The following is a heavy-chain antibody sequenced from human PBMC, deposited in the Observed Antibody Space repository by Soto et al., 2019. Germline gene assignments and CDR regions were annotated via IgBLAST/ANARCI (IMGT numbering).Heavy chain of an antibody. CDR3: ARDAGLGYYYMDV. J-gene: IGHJ6*03. CDR1: GFTFSSYG. V-gene: IGHV3-33*01. Sequence: QVQLVESGGGVVQPGRSLRLSCAASGFTFSSYGMHWVRQAPGKGLEWVAVIWYDGSNKYYADSVKGRFTISRDNSKNTLYLDINSLRAEDTAVYYCARDAGLGYYYMDVWGKGTTVTVSS. D-gene: IGHD3-10*01. CDR2: IWYDGSNK.